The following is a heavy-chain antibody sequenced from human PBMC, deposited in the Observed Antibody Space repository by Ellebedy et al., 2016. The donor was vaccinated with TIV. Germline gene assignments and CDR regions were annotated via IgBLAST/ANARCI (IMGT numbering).Heavy chain of an antibody. CDR1: GFTFSSYA. CDR2: ISGSGGST. V-gene: IGHV3-23*01. Sequence: GESLKISCAASGFTFSSYAMSWVRQAPGKGLEWVSAISGSGGSTYYADSVKGRFTTSRDNSKNTLYLQMNSLRAEDTAVYYCAKDDGGDYWGQGTLVTVSS. J-gene: IGHJ4*02. CDR3: AKDDGGDY.